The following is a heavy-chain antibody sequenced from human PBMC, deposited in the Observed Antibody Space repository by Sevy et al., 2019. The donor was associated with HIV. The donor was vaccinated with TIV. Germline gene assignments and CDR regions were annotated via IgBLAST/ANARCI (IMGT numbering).Heavy chain of an antibody. CDR3: ARDIVVVPADTNYYYYGMDV. D-gene: IGHD2-2*01. CDR1: GGSISSYY. CDR2: IYTSGST. V-gene: IGHV4-4*07. J-gene: IGHJ6*02. Sequence: SETLSLTCTVSGGSISSYYWSWIRQPAGKGLEWIGRIYTSGSTYYNPSLKSRVTMSVDTSKNQFSLKLSSVTAADTAVYYCARDIVVVPADTNYYYYGMDVWGQGTTVTVSS.